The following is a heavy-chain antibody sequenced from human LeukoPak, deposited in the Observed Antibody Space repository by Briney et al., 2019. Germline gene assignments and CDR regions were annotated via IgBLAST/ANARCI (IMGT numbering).Heavy chain of an antibody. J-gene: IGHJ6*03. CDR2: IHSGGTT. Sequence: PSETLSLTCTVSGGSISSSSYYWGWIRQPAGKGLEWIGRIHSGGTTNYNPSLMSRVTLSIDKSKKYISLILTSVTAADTALYYCARDNGSGYTKGYEHYYYYLDVWGKGTTVTVSS. D-gene: IGHD1-26*01. CDR3: ARDNGSGYTKGYEHYYYYLDV. CDR1: GGSISSSSYY. V-gene: IGHV4-61*05.